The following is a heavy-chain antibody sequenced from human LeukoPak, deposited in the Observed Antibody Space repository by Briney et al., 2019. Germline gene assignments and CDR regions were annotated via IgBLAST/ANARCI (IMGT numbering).Heavy chain of an antibody. V-gene: IGHV3-23*01. J-gene: IGHJ6*02. Sequence: GGSLRLSCAVSGLTFNNYAMSWVRQAPGKGLEWVSAISKSGDHTYYAASAKGRFTIYRDNSKNTQYLQMNSLRAEDTAVDYCATSWGPDTSAFRWGRDGMDVWGQGTTVTVSS. CDR2: ISKSGDHT. D-gene: IGHD3-16*01. CDR1: GLTFNNYA. CDR3: ATSWGPDTSAFRWGRDGMDV.